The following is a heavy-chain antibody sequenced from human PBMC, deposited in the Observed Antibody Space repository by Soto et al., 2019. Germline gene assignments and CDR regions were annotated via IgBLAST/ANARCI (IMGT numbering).Heavy chain of an antibody. J-gene: IGHJ5*02. CDR3: ARDGHSSGWS. D-gene: IGHD6-19*01. CDR2: IYHSGST. Sequence: PSETLSLTCAVSGGSISSGGYSWSWIRQPPGKGLEWIGYIYHSGSTNYNPSLKSRVTISVDKSKNQFSLKLSSVTAADTAVYYCARDGHSSGWSWGQGILVTVSS. V-gene: IGHV4-30-2*01. CDR1: GGSISSGGYS.